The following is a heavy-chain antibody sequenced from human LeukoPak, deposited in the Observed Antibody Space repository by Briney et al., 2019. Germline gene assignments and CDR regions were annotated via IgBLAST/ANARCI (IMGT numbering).Heavy chain of an antibody. CDR2: IYSGGST. CDR1: GFTVSSNY. J-gene: IGHJ4*02. Sequence: GGSLRLSCAASGFTVSSNYMSWVRQAPGKGLEWVSVIYSGGSTYYADSVKGRFTISRDNSKNMLYLQMNSLRIEDTAVYYCARALMTTVTTFDYWGQGTLVTVSS. CDR3: ARALMTTVTTFDY. D-gene: IGHD4-17*01. V-gene: IGHV3-53*05.